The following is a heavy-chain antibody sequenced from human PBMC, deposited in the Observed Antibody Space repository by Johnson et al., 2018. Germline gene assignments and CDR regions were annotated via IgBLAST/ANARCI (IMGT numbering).Heavy chain of an antibody. CDR3: ARMRLEWLFRGYYYYMDV. V-gene: IGHV3-33*01. CDR2: IWYDGSNK. CDR1: GFTFSSYG. J-gene: IGHJ6*03. D-gene: IGHD3-3*01. Sequence: QVQLVQSGGGVVQPGRSLRLSCAASGFTFSSYGMHWVRQAPGKGLEWVAVIWYDGSNKYYADSVKGRFTISRDNSKNTLYLQMNSLGAEDTAVYYCARMRLEWLFRGYYYYMDVWGKGTTVTVSS.